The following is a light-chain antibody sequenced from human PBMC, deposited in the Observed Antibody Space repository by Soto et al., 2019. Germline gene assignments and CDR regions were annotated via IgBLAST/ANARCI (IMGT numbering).Light chain of an antibody. CDR1: QDISNY. V-gene: IGKV1-33*01. CDR3: QQYDNLPFT. Sequence: DIQMTQSPSSLSASVGDRVTITCQASQDISNYLNWYQQKPGKAPKLLIYDASNLETGVPSRFSRSGSGTDFTFTISILQPEDIATYYCQQYDNLPFTFGPGTKVDIK. J-gene: IGKJ3*01. CDR2: DAS.